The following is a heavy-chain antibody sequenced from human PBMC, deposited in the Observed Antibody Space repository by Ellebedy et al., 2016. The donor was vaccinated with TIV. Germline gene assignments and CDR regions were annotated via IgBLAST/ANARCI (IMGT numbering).Heavy chain of an antibody. D-gene: IGHD3-16*01. J-gene: IGHJ4*02. CDR2: ISSSGSNI. CDR1: GFTFSDYY. Sequence: GESLKIPCAASGFTFSDYYMSWIRQAPGKGLEWVSYISSSGSNIYYADSVKGRFTISRDNAKNSLYLQMNSLRAEDTAVYYCAREGGAGGRHFDYWGQGTLVTVSS. CDR3: AREGGAGGRHFDY. V-gene: IGHV3-11*01.